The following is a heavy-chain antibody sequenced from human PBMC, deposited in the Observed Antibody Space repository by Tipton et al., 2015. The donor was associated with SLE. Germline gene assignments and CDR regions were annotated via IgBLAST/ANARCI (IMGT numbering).Heavy chain of an antibody. CDR3: ARLVTLSRIHY. CDR2: IYYSGSP. Sequence: GLVKPSETLSLTCTVSGGSISSSSYYWGWIRQPPGKGLEWIGTIYYSGSPYYNPSLKSRVTISVDTSKNQFSLKLSSVSAADTALYYCARLVTLSRIHYWGQGTLVTVSS. D-gene: IGHD2-21*02. V-gene: IGHV4-39*07. J-gene: IGHJ4*02. CDR1: GGSISSSSYY.